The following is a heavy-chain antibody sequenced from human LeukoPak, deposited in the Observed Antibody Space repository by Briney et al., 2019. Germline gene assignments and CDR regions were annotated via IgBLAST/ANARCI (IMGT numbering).Heavy chain of an antibody. CDR1: GYTFTGYY. D-gene: IGHD6-6*01. CDR2: INPNSGGT. J-gene: IGHJ6*03. CDR3: ARGESSSEGTYYYYYMDV. V-gene: IGHV1-2*02. Sequence: ASVKVSCKASGYTFTGYYMHWVRQAPGQGLEWMGWINPNSGGTNYAQKFQGRVTMTRDTSISTAYMELNRLRSDDTAVYYCARGESSSEGTYYYYYMDVWGKGTTVTVSS.